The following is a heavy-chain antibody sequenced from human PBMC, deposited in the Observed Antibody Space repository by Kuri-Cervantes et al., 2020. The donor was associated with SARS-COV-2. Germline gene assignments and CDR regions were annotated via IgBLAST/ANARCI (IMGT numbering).Heavy chain of an antibody. CDR1: GYTFTSYD. Sequence: ASVKVSCKASGYTFTSYDINWVRQATGQGLEWMGWMNPNSGNTGYAQKFQGRVTITRNTSISTAYMELNSLRAEDTAVYYCARVGCSSTSCPPVYYYYYMDVWGKGTTVTVSS. CDR3: ARVGCSSTSCPPVYYYYYMDV. V-gene: IGHV1-8*03. J-gene: IGHJ6*03. CDR2: MNPNSGNT. D-gene: IGHD2-2*01.